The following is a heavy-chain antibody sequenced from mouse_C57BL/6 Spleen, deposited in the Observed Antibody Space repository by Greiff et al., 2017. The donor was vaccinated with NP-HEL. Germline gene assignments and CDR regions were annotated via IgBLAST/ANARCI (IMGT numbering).Heavy chain of an antibody. D-gene: IGHD2-1*01. J-gene: IGHJ4*01. CDR3: AIYRYAIDY. Sequence: QVQLQQSGPELVKPGASVKIYCKASGYAFSSSWMNWVKPRPGKGLEWIGRIYPGDGDTKYNGKFKGKATLTADKSSSTAYMQLSSLSSEDSAVYFCAIYRYAIDYWGQGTSVTVSS. CDR1: GYAFSSSW. V-gene: IGHV1-82*01. CDR2: IYPGDGDT.